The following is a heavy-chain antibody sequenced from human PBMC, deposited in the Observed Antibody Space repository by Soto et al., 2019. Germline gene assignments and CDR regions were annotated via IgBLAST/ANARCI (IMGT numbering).Heavy chain of an antibody. D-gene: IGHD2-2*02. CDR3: SLGYCLTRSCYNLPGFDP. J-gene: IGHJ5*02. Sequence: EVQLVESGGGLVKPGRSLRLSCTGSGFTFGDHAMSWFRQAPGKGLEWVGFIRSKAHGGTTENVASVKGRFTISRDDSKSIAYPQMNSLRSEDTAMYYCSLGYCLTRSCYNLPGFDPWGQGTLVSVSS. V-gene: IGHV3-49*05. CDR2: IRSKAHGGTT. CDR1: GFTFGDHA.